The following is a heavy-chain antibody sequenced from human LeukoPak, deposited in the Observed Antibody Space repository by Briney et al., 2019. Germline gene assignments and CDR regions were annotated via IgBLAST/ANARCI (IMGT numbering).Heavy chain of an antibody. CDR2: ISSSSSYI. J-gene: IGHJ4*02. CDR3: ARESSGSYYSLDY. V-gene: IGHV3-21*01. CDR1: GFTFSSYS. Sequence: PGGSLRLSCAASGFTFSSYSMNWVRQAPGKGLEWVSSISSSSSYIYYADSVKGRFTISRDNAKNSLYLQMNSLRAEDTAVYYCARESSGSYYSLDYWGQGTLVTVSS. D-gene: IGHD1-26*01.